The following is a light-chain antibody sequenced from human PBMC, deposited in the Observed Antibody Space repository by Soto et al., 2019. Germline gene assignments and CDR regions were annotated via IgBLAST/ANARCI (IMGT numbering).Light chain of an antibody. V-gene: IGLV2-14*01. Sequence: QSVLTQPASVSGSPGQSITISCTGTSSDVGGYNYVSWYQQHPGKAPKLMIYEVSNRPSGVSNRFSGPKSGNTASLTISGLQAEDEADYYCSSYTSRSRYVSGTGTKVTVL. CDR2: EVS. CDR3: SSYTSRSRYV. CDR1: SSDVGGYNY. J-gene: IGLJ1*01.